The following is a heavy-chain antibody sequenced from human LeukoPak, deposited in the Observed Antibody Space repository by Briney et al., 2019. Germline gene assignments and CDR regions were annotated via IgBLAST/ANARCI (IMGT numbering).Heavy chain of an antibody. Sequence: PSETLSLTCTVSSGSITFSSYYWGWIRQPPGKGLEWIGNTYYGGDTYYNPSLKSRVTISVDTSKNQFSLELNSVTAADTAVYYCAAAFDYWGQGTLVTVSS. J-gene: IGHJ4*02. D-gene: IGHD6-25*01. CDR2: TYYGGDT. CDR1: SGSITFSSYY. CDR3: AAAFDY. V-gene: IGHV4-39*01.